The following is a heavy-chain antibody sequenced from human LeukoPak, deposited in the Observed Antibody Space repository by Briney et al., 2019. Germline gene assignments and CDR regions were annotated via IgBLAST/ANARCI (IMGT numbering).Heavy chain of an antibody. CDR1: GGSISSSY. V-gene: IGHV4-59*01. Sequence: PSETLSLTCTVSGGSISSSYWSWTRQPPGKGLEWIGYISYSAITNYNPALKSRVTISIDTSKNQFSLKLSSVTAADTAVYYCARGVNWIDPWGQGTLVTVSS. D-gene: IGHD6-13*01. CDR3: ARGVNWIDP. CDR2: ISYSAIT. J-gene: IGHJ5*02.